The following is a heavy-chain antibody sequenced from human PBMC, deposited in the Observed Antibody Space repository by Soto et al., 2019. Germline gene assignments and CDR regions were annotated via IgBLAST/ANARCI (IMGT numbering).Heavy chain of an antibody. CDR1: GFTFSSYG. CDR3: AKSPLNYDFWSGYYAPLDY. J-gene: IGHJ4*02. Sequence: QVQLVESGGGVVQPGRSLRLSCAASGFTFSSYGMHWVRQAPGNGLEWVAVISYDGSNKYYADSVKGRFTISRDNSKNTLYLQMNSLRAEDTAVYYCAKSPLNYDFWSGYYAPLDYWGQGTLVTVSA. V-gene: IGHV3-30*18. D-gene: IGHD3-3*01. CDR2: ISYDGSNK.